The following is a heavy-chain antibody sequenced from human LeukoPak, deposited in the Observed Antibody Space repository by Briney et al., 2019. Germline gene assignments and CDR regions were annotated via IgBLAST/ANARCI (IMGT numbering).Heavy chain of an antibody. D-gene: IGHD1-1*01. Sequence: SETLSLTCTVSGGSISSGGYSWSWIRQHPGKGLEWIGYIYYSGSTYYNPSLKSRVTISVDTSKNQFSLKLSSVTAADTAVYYCARIQLGFRFDPWGQGTLVTVSS. CDR1: GGSISSGGYS. CDR3: ARIQLGFRFDP. V-gene: IGHV4-31*03. CDR2: IYYSGST. J-gene: IGHJ5*02.